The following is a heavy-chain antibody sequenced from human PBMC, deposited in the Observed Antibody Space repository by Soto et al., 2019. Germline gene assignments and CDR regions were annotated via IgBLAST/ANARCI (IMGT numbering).Heavy chain of an antibody. Sequence: EVQLLDSGGGLVQPGGSLRLSCAASGFTFSNYAMTWVRQGPGKGLEWVSGISGSGGRSYYADSGKGRFTISRDNSKSTLYLQLNSLRADDTAVYYCAKAYFVWSSEQPYYFDYWGQGTLVTVSS. CDR3: AKAYFVWSSEQPYYFDY. CDR1: GFTFSNYA. D-gene: IGHD3-16*01. J-gene: IGHJ4*02. CDR2: ISGSGGRS. V-gene: IGHV3-23*01.